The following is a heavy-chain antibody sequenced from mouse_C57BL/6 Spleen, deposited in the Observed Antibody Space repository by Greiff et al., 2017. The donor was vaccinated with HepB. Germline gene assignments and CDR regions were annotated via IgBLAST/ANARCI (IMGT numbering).Heavy chain of an antibody. V-gene: IGHV1-85*01. CDR3: AREKGRYYDYDGGFAY. CDR2: IYPSDGST. D-gene: IGHD2-4*01. CDR1: GYTFTSYD. J-gene: IGHJ3*01. Sequence: VQLQQSGPELVKPGASVKLSCKASGYTFTSYDINWVKQRPGQGLEWIGWIYPSDGSTKYNEKFKGKATLTVDTSSSTAYMVLHSLKSEDSAVYFSAREKGRYYDYDGGFAYWGQGTLVTVSA.